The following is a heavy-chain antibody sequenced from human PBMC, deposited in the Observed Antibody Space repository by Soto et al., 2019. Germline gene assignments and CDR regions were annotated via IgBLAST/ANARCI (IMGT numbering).Heavy chain of an antibody. D-gene: IGHD3-3*01. V-gene: IGHV3-30*18. CDR2: ISYDGSNK. J-gene: IGHJ4*02. CDR3: AKDSGLRFLEKIDY. Sequence: GGLLRLSYAASGFTFSSYGMHWVRQAPGKGLEWVAVISYDGSNKYYADSVKGRFTISRDNSKNTLYLQMNSLRAEDTAVYYCAKDSGLRFLEKIDYWGQGTLVTVSS. CDR1: GFTFSSYG.